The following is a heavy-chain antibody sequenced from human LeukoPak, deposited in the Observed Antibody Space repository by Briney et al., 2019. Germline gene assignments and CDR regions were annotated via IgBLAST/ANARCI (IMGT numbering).Heavy chain of an antibody. D-gene: IGHD2-15*01. CDR3: ARAGRVVGNWFDP. CDR1: GGTFSSYD. V-gene: IGHV1-8*02. Sequence: ASVKVSCKASGGTFSSYDINWVRQATGQGLEWMGWMNPNSGNTGYAQKFQGRVTMTRNTSISTAYMELSSLRSEDTAVYYCARAGRVVGNWFDPWGQGTLVTVSS. CDR2: MNPNSGNT. J-gene: IGHJ5*02.